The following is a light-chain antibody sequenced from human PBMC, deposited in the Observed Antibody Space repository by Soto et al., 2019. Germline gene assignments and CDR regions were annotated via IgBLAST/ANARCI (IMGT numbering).Light chain of an antibody. J-gene: IGKJ3*01. Sequence: EIVLTQSPGTLSSSPGERATLSCRASQSVSSSYLGWYQQKPGQAPRLLIYGASSRATGIPDRFSGSGSGTDFTLTISRLEPEDFAVYYCQQDGSSPCTFGPGTKVDIK. CDR2: GAS. CDR1: QSVSSSY. V-gene: IGKV3-20*01. CDR3: QQDGSSPCT.